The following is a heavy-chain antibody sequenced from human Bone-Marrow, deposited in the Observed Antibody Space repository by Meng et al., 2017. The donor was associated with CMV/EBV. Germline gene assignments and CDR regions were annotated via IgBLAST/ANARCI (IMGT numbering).Heavy chain of an antibody. CDR1: GGTFSSYT. CDR3: AREDSSGYSYYFDY. Sequence: QVQLVQSGVEGKKPGSSVKVSCKASGGTFSSYTISWVRQAPGQGLEWMGRIIPILGIANYAQKFQGRVTITADKSTSTAYMGLSSLRSEDTAVYYCAREDSSGYSYYFDYWGQGTLVTVSS. D-gene: IGHD3-22*01. J-gene: IGHJ4*02. CDR2: IIPILGIA. V-gene: IGHV1-69*08.